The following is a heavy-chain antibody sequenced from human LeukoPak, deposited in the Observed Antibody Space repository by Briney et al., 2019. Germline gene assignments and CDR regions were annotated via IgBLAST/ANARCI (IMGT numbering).Heavy chain of an antibody. CDR3: ATQDPNSSSWTRGAFDI. V-gene: IGHV1-8*03. Sequence: GASVKVSCKASGYTFTSYDINWVRQATGQGLEWMGWMNPNSGNTGYAQKFQGRVTITRNTSISTAYMELSSLRSEDTAVYYCATQDPNSSSWTRGAFDIWGQGTMVTVSS. CDR2: MNPNSGNT. J-gene: IGHJ3*02. D-gene: IGHD6-13*01. CDR1: GYTFTSYD.